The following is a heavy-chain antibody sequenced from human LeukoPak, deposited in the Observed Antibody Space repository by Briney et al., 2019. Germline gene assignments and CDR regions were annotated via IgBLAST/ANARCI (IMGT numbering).Heavy chain of an antibody. Sequence: SETLSLTCAVYGGSFSGYYWSWIRQPPGKGLEWIGEINHSGSTNYNPSLKSRVTISVDTSKNQFSLKLSSVTAADTAVYYCARVGELDYWGQGTLVTVSS. CDR3: ARVGELDY. V-gene: IGHV4-34*01. J-gene: IGHJ4*02. CDR1: GGSFSGYY. CDR2: INHSGST. D-gene: IGHD1-26*01.